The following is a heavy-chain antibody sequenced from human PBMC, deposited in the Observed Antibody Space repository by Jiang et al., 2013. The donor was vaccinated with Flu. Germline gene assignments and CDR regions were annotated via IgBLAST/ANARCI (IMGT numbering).Heavy chain of an antibody. J-gene: IGHJ3*02. CDR1: GYTFTGYY. D-gene: IGHD2-2*01. V-gene: IGHV1-2*04. CDR3: ARGRDKYPSEGYDAFDI. CDR2: INPNSGGT. Sequence: GAEVKKPGASVKVSCKASGYTFTGYYMHWVRQAPGQGLEWMGWINPNSGGTNYAQKFQGWVTMTRDTSISTAYMELSRLRSDDTAVYYCARGRDKYPSEGYDAFDIWGQGTMVTVSS.